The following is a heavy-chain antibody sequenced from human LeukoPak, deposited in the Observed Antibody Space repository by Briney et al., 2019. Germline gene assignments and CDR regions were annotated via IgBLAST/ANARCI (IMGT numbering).Heavy chain of an antibody. CDR1: GFTYSSYS. J-gene: IGHJ5*02. D-gene: IGHD6-19*01. CDR2: ISSSSSTI. CDR3: AREREQWLAAPLWFDP. V-gene: IGHV3-48*04. Sequence: GGSLRLSCAASGFTYSSYSMNWVRQAPGKGLEWVSYISSSSSTIYYADSVKGRFTISRDNAKNSLYLQMNSLRAEDTAVYYCAREREQWLAAPLWFDPWGQGTLVTVSS.